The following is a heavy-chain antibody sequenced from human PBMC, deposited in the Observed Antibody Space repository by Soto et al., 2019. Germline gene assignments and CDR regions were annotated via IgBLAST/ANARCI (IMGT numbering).Heavy chain of an antibody. CDR2: ISSSSTI. Sequence: GGSLRLSCAASGFTFSTYSMNWVRQAPGKGLEWVTYISSSSTIYYADSVKGRLTIARGNAKNSLYLQMNSLRDEDTAVYYCARDEYSSSWYGAFDIWGKGTMVTV. CDR3: ARDEYSSSWYGAFDI. J-gene: IGHJ3*02. V-gene: IGHV3-48*02. D-gene: IGHD6-13*01. CDR1: GFTFSTYS.